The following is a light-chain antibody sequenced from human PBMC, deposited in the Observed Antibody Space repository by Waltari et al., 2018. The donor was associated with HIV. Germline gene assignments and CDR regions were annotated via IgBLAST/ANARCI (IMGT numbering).Light chain of an antibody. CDR2: DSS. V-gene: IGKV3-15*01. CDR3: QHYRGWPRA. CDR1: QSVHTN. Sequence: VLTQSPATLSLSSGERATLACRASQSVHTNVAWYQQMPGHTPRLLIYDSSTRATGIPDRFRGIGSGTDFPLTINHLQSEDSGFYLCQHYRGWPRAFGFGTRLEI. J-gene: IGKJ3*01.